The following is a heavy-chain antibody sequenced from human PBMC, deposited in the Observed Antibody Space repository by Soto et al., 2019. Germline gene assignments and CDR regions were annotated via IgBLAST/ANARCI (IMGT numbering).Heavy chain of an antibody. D-gene: IGHD1-26*01. J-gene: IGHJ4*02. V-gene: IGHV3-74*01. CDR3: TRDQRHSSAV. CDR1: GFDFTNSW. CDR2: VNSDGSIT. Sequence: VQLVESGGGLVQPGGSLRLSCAASGFDFTNSWMHWVRQAPGMGLVWVSHVNSDGSITTYADSVRGRFTISRDNAKNTVYLQMNSLRVEDTAVYYCTRDQRHSSAVWGQGALITVSS.